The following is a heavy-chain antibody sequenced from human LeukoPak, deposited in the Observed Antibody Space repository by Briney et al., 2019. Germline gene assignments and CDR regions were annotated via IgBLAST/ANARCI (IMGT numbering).Heavy chain of an antibody. Sequence: GESPKISCKGSGYSFTSYWIGWVRQMPGKGLEWMGIIYPGDSDTRYSPSFQGRVTISADKSISTAYLQWSSLKASDTAMYYCARQDTAMVISSDYWGQGTLVTVSS. D-gene: IGHD5-18*01. CDR3: ARQDTAMVISSDY. CDR1: GYSFTSYW. CDR2: IYPGDSDT. V-gene: IGHV5-51*01. J-gene: IGHJ4*02.